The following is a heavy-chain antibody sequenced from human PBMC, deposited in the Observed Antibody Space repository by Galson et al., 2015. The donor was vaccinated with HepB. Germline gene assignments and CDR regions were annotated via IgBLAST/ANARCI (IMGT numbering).Heavy chain of an antibody. CDR3: AKTTGRFSADFF. CDR2: FGGNDGTT. V-gene: IGHV3-23*01. CDR1: GLTKYA. D-gene: IGHD2-8*02. Sequence: SLRLSCAASGLTKYATTWVRQAPGKGLEWVSTFGGNDGTTYYADSVKGRFTISRDNSKNTLYLQMNSLRVEDTAIYYCAKTTGRFSADFFWGQGTLVTVSS. J-gene: IGHJ1*01.